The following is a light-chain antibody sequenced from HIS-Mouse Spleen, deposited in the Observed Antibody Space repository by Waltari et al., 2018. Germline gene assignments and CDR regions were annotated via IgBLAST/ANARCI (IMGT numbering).Light chain of an antibody. J-gene: IGLJ2*01. CDR1: SSDVGGYNY. CDR3: SSYTSSSTLYVV. V-gene: IGLV2-14*03. CDR2: DVS. Sequence: QSALTQPASVSGSPGQSITISCTGTSSDVGGYNYVSWYQQQPGKAPKPMIYDVSNRPSGVSNRFSVSKSGNTASRTISGLQAEDEADYYCSSYTSSSTLYVVFGGGTKLTVL.